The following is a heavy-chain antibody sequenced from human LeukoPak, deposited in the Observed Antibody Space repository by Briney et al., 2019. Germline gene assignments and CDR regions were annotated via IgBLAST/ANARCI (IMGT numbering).Heavy chain of an antibody. Sequence: PSETLSLTCTVSGGSISSYYWSWIRQPAGKGLEWIGRIYTSGSTNYNPSLKSRVTMSVDTSKNQFSLKLSSVTAADTAVYYCARDRAHMVRGASNWFDPWGQGTLVTVSS. V-gene: IGHV4-4*07. D-gene: IGHD3-10*01. CDR2: IYTSGST. CDR3: ARDRAHMVRGASNWFDP. CDR1: GGSISSYY. J-gene: IGHJ5*02.